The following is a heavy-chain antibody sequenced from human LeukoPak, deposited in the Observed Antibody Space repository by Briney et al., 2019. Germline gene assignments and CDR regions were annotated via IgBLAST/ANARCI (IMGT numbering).Heavy chain of an antibody. CDR2: IRFTGSYI. J-gene: IGHJ5*02. D-gene: IGHD3-3*01. CDR3: TRVMVGNYDFWSGYYTGRHWFDP. CDR1: GFTFSHYS. Sequence: GGSLRLSCVASGFTFSHYSMNWVRQAPGKGLEWVSSIRFTGSYIYYADSVKGRFTISRDDAKNLLSLQMNSLRAEDTAVYYCTRVMVGNYDFWSGYYTGRHWFDPWGQGTLVTVSS. V-gene: IGHV3-21*01.